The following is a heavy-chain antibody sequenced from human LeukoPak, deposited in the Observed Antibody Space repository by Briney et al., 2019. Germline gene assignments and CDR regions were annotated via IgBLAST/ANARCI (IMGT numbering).Heavy chain of an antibody. CDR2: ISGSGGST. D-gene: IGHD3-10*01. CDR3: ARDLLLYFGEVTMAFDY. J-gene: IGHJ4*02. V-gene: IGHV3-23*01. Sequence: PGGSLRLSCAASGFTFSSYAMSWVRQAPGKGLEWVPAISGSGGSTYYADSVKGRFTISRDNSKNTLYLQMNSLRAEDTAVYYCARDLLLYFGEVTMAFDYWGLGTLVTVSS. CDR1: GFTFSSYA.